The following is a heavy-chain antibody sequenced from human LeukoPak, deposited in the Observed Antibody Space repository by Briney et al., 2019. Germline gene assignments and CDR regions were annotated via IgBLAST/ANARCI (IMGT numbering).Heavy chain of an antibody. CDR1: GFTFDGYG. D-gene: IGHD6-13*01. J-gene: IGHJ4*02. CDR3: AKRIAAAGPYFDY. V-gene: IGHV3-9*01. Sequence: GGWVQPGRSLRLSCAASGFTFDGYGMHWVRQAPGKGLEWVSGISWNSGTIGYADSVKGRFTISRDNAKNSLYLQMNSLRAEDTAVYYCAKRIAAAGPYFDYWGQGTLVTVSS. CDR2: ISWNSGTI.